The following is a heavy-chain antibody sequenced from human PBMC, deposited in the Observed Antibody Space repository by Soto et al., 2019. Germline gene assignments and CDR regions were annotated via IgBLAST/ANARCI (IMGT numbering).Heavy chain of an antibody. CDR3: ARDLKGYYDILTSYYRWGWFDP. D-gene: IGHD3-9*01. V-gene: IGHV1-69*01. CDR2: IIPIFGTA. Sequence: QVQLVQSGAEVKKPGSSVKVSCKASGGTFSSYAISWVRQAPGQGLEWMGGIIPIFGTANYAQKFQGRVTITADESTSTAYMELSSLRSEDTAVYYCARDLKGYYDILTSYYRWGWFDPWGQGTLVTVSS. CDR1: GGTFSSYA. J-gene: IGHJ5*02.